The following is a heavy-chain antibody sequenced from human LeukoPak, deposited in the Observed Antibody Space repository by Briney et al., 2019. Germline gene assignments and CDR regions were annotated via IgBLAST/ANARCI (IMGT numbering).Heavy chain of an antibody. V-gene: IGHV3-48*03. Sequence: GGSLRLSCAVSGFTFSSYEMNWVRQAPGKGLEWVSYISSSGSTIYYADSVKGRFTISRDNAKKSLYLQMNSLRAEDTAVYYCARGRYWIVVVPAAITSYNWFDPWGQGTLVTVSS. CDR2: ISSSGSTI. J-gene: IGHJ5*02. CDR1: GFTFSSYE. CDR3: ARGRYWIVVVPAAITSYNWFDP. D-gene: IGHD2-2*02.